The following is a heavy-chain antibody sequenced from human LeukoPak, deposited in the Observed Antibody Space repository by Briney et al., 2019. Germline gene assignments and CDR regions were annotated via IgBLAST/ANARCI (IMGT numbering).Heavy chain of an antibody. V-gene: IGHV3-7*01. Sequence: GGSLRLSCAASGSTCSSYWMSWVRQAPGKGLEWVANIKQDGSEKYYVDSVKGRFTISRDNAKNSLYLQMNSLRAEDTAVYYCARDTTTVTTGGFDYWGQGTLVTVSS. D-gene: IGHD4-17*01. CDR3: ARDTTTVTTGGFDY. CDR2: IKQDGSEK. J-gene: IGHJ4*02. CDR1: GSTCSSYW.